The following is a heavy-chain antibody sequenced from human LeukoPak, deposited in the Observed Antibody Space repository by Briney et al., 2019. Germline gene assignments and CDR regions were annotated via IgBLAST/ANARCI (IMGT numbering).Heavy chain of an antibody. D-gene: IGHD1-26*01. J-gene: IGHJ4*02. CDR1: GYTFTGQW. CDR3: TTGAYQYFDH. CDR2: IKPNNGDT. Sequence: GASVKISCKASGYTFTGQWMHWVRQAPGQGPECMGWIKPNNGDTTYSQKFRGRVTITRDTASSTVYMELSELESDDTAVYFCTTGAYQYFDHWGQGTLVTVSS. V-gene: IGHV1-2*02.